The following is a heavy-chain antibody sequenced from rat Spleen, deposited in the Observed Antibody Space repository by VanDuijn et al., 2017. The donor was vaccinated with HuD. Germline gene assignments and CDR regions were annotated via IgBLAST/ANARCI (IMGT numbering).Heavy chain of an antibody. Sequence: QVQLTESGPGLVQPSQTLSLTCTVSGLSLTSNSVSWIRQPPGKGLEWMGVIWSHGGIDYNSALKSRLSISRDTSKSQVFLKMNSLQTEDTAIYFCTRDHSYWGNYYPGGFAYWGQGTLVTVSS. J-gene: IGHJ3*01. D-gene: IGHD1-12*02. V-gene: IGHV2-47*01. CDR1: GLSLTSNS. CDR3: TRDHSYWGNYYPGGFAY. CDR2: IWSHGGI.